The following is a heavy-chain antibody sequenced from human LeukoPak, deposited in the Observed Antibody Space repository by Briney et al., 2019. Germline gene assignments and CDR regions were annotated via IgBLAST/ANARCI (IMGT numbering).Heavy chain of an antibody. CDR3: ARHIGNTEIDY. D-gene: IGHD1-26*01. J-gene: IGHJ4*02. CDR2: IYYSGST. Sequence: SETLPLTCTVSGGSISSYYWSWIRQPPGKGLEWIGYIYYSGSTNYNPSLKSRVTISVDTSKNQFSLKLSSVTAADTAVYYCARHIGNTEIDYWGQGTLVTVSS. V-gene: IGHV4-59*08. CDR1: GGSISSYY.